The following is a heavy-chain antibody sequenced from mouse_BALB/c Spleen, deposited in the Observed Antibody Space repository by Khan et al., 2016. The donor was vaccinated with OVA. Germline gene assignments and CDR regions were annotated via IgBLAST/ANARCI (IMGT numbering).Heavy chain of an antibody. J-gene: IGHJ4*01. CDR3: ARDGSRYNYAMDY. V-gene: IGHV3-2*02. CDR2: ISYSGST. D-gene: IGHD1-1*01. Sequence: EVQLQESGPGLVKPSQSLSLTCTVTGYSITSDYAWNWIRQFPGNKLEWMGYISYSGSTTYNPALKSRISITRTTSKNPFFLQLTSVTTKDTTTSYCARDGSRYNYAMDYWGQGTSVTVSS. CDR1: GYSITSDYA.